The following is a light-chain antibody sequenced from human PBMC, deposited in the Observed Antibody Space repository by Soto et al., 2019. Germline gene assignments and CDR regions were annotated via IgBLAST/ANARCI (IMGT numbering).Light chain of an antibody. Sequence: EIVLTQSPATLSLSPGERATLSCRASQSVSNYLAWYQQKPGQAPRLLIYDASSRAAGIPARFSGSWSGTDFTLTLSSLEPEDFAVYYCQQRTNWPGFTFGPGTKVDIK. CDR1: QSVSNY. V-gene: IGKV3-11*01. CDR2: DAS. CDR3: QQRTNWPGFT. J-gene: IGKJ3*01.